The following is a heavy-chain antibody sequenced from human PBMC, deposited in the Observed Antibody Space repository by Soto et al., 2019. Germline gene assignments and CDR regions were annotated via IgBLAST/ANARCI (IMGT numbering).Heavy chain of an antibody. CDR1: RVAFSKFI. V-gene: IGHV1-69*01. Sequence: QAQLEQSGGEVKKPGSSVKVSCKAARVAFSKFIVTWVRQAPGLGLEWVGGIIPIFGTANYAQKIQGRVMITADESTSTSYMEVNNLRSEDTAVYYCAKVRYSSPMGYYYGMDVWGQGTTVTVSS. CDR3: AKVRYSSPMGYYYGMDV. CDR2: IIPIFGTA. D-gene: IGHD6-19*01. J-gene: IGHJ6*02.